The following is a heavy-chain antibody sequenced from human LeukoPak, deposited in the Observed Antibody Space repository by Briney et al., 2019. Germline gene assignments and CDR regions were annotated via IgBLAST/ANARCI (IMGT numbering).Heavy chain of an antibody. Sequence: GGSLRLSCAASGFTFSSYWMSWVRQTPGEGLEWLSYISTRDNTIQYADSVKGRFTISRDNANNSVFLQMNNLRAEDSAIYYCARGARWAYYFDYWGQGSLVTVSS. CDR2: ISTRDNTI. CDR3: ARGARWAYYFDY. V-gene: IGHV3-48*04. D-gene: IGHD4-23*01. CDR1: GFTFSSYW. J-gene: IGHJ4*02.